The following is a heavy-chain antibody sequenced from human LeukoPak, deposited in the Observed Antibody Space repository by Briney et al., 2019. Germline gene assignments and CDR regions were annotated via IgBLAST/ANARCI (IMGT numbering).Heavy chain of an antibody. V-gene: IGHV4-59*01. CDR2: IFYSRSI. D-gene: IGHD6-25*01. Sequence: SETLSLTCTVSGGSISSYYWCWMRQPPRAGVEWMGYIFYSRSIIYNTSPQSRVTKSVDTSKNQFSLVLSSVTAADTAVYYCARDGSGWYGMDVWGKGTTVTVSS. J-gene: IGHJ6*04. CDR1: GGSISSYY. CDR3: ARDGSGWYGMDV.